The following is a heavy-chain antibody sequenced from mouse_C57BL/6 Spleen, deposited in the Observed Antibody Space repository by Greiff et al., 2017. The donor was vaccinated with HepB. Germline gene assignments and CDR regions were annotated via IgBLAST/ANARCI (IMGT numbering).Heavy chain of an antibody. CDR1: GYAFSSSW. CDR3: ARGEAQATFDY. V-gene: IGHV1-82*01. Sequence: VQGVESGPELVKPGASVKISCKASGYAFSSSWMNWVKQRPGKGLEWIGRIYPGDGDTNYNGKFKGKATLTADKSSSTAYMQLSSLTSEDSAVYFGARGEAQATFDYWGQGTTLTVSS. J-gene: IGHJ2*01. D-gene: IGHD3-2*02. CDR2: IYPGDGDT.